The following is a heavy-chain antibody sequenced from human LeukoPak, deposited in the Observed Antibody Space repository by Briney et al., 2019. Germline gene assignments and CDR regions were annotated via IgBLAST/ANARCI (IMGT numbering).Heavy chain of an antibody. D-gene: IGHD6-19*01. CDR3: AKGPRYSSGWYPSDY. Sequence: PGGSLRLSCAASGFNFSSYAMSWVRQAPGKGLEWVSAISGSGGSTYYADSVKGRFTISRDNSKNTLYLQMNSLRAEDTAVYYCAKGPRYSSGWYPSDYWGQGTLVTVSS. CDR2: ISGSGGST. V-gene: IGHV3-23*01. J-gene: IGHJ4*02. CDR1: GFNFSSYA.